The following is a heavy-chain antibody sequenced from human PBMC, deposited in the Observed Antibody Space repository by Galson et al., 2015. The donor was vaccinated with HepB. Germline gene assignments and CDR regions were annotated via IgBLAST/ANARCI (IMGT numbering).Heavy chain of an antibody. CDR2: FDPEDGET. D-gene: IGHD1-26*01. CDR1: GYTLTELS. CDR3: ATDIVGVTDSDY. V-gene: IGHV1-24*01. Sequence: SVKVSCKVSGYTLTELSMHWVRQAPGKGLEWMGGFDPEDGETIYAQKFQGRVTMTEDTSTDTAYMELSSLRSEDTAVYYCATDIVGVTDSDYWGQGTLVTVSS. J-gene: IGHJ4*02.